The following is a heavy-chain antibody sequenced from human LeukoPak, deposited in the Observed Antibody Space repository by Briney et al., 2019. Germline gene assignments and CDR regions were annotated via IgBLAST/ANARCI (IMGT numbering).Heavy chain of an antibody. V-gene: IGHV3-53*01. J-gene: IGHJ4*02. CDR1: GFTVSSNY. CDR3: ARSGKSAYILDY. Sequence: GGSLRLSCAASGFTVSSNYMNWVRQAPGKGLEWFSVIYSGGATYYADSVKGRFTISRDSSKNTLYLQMNSLRAEDTAVYYCARSGKSAYILDYWGQGTLVTVSS. CDR2: IYSGGAT. D-gene: IGHD3-16*01.